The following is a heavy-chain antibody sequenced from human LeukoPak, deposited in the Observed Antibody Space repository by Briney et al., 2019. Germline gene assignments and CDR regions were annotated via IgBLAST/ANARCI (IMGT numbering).Heavy chain of an antibody. D-gene: IGHD1-1*01. CDR3: ARDPRTVQI. CDR1: GFTFSSYW. J-gene: IGHJ4*02. Sequence: GGSLRLSCAASGFTFSSYWMSWVRQAPGKGLEWVANIKQDGSEKYYVDSVKGRFTISRDNAKNLLSLQMDSLRVEDTAIYYCARDPRTVQIWGQGTLVTVSS. V-gene: IGHV3-7*01. CDR2: IKQDGSEK.